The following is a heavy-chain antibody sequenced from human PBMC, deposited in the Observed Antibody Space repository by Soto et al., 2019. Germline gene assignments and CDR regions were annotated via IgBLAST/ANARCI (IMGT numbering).Heavy chain of an antibody. Sequence: VQLVESGGGVVQPGRSLRLSCAASGFTFRTYGMYWVRQAPGKGLEWVAVIWYDASNKYYAASVKGRFTISRDNSENPLYLQMNSLRAEDTAVYYCARGRVDGGELDLWGQGTLVTVSS. V-gene: IGHV3-33*01. CDR2: IWYDASNK. CDR1: GFTFRTYG. D-gene: IGHD1-26*01. J-gene: IGHJ4*02. CDR3: ARGRVDGGELDL.